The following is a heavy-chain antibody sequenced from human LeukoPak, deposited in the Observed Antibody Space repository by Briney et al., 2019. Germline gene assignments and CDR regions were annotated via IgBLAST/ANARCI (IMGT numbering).Heavy chain of an antibody. CDR1: GYTFTSYG. CDR3: ASSVYYYDSSGYYGY. Sequence: ASVKVSCKASGYTFTSYGISWVRQAPGQGLEWMGWISAYNGNTNYAQKLQGRVTMTRNTSISTAYMELSSLRSEDTAVYYCASSVYYYDSSGYYGYWGQGTLVTVSS. D-gene: IGHD3-22*01. J-gene: IGHJ4*02. CDR2: ISAYNGNT. V-gene: IGHV1-18*01.